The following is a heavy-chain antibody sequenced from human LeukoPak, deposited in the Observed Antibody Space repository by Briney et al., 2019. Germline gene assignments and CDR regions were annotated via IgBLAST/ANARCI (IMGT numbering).Heavy chain of an antibody. D-gene: IGHD2-2*02. CDR3: TRGEYQLLYRLVMDV. Sequence: GGSLRLSCTAYGFTFGDYAMSWVRQAPGKGLEWVGFIRSKAYGGTTEYAASVKGRFTISRDDSKSIAYLQMNSLKTEDTAVYYCTRGEYQLLYRLVMDVWGKGTTVTVSS. CDR2: IRSKAYGGTT. V-gene: IGHV3-49*04. CDR1: GFTFGDYA. J-gene: IGHJ6*04.